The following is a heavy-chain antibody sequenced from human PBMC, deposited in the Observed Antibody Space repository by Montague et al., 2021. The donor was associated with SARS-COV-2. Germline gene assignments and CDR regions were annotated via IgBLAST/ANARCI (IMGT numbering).Heavy chain of an antibody. CDR2: IYNSDNT. V-gene: IGHV4-39*07. D-gene: IGHD4-17*01. Sequence: SETLSLTCTVSGCSICTTNYYWACLHQPPWNGLDWVGSIYNSDNTYYNPSLESRLTMSVDTSKNQFSLKLRSVTAADAAVYHCARAWRYGDYSGVHFAPWGQGTLVTVSS. J-gene: IGHJ5*02. CDR1: GCSICTTNYY. CDR3: ARAWRYGDYSGVHFAP.